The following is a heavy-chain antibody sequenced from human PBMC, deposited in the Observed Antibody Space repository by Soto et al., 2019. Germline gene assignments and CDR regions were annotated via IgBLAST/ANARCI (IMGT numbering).Heavy chain of an antibody. CDR2: IVPIFRTA. V-gene: IGHV1-69*13. CDR1: GGSFSTAA. J-gene: IGHJ6*02. CDR3: ARDKDRPQLGGNYYYIMDV. Sequence: ASVKVSCKASGGSFSTAAISWVRQAPGQGLEWMGGIVPIFRTADYAQTFQGRVTITADESTSTAYLELSSLRSEDTAVYYCARDKDRPQLGGNYYYIMDVWGQGTTVTVS. D-gene: IGHD3-3*02.